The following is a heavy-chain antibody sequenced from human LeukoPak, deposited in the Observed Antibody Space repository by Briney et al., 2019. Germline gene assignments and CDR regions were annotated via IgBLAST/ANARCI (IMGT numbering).Heavy chain of an antibody. J-gene: IGHJ3*02. Sequence: GGSLRLSCAASGFTFSSYAMSWGRQAPGKGLEWVSAISGSGGSTYYADSVKGRFTISRDNSKNTLYLQMNSLRAEDTAVYYCAKSMVRGVIIYAFDIWGQGTMVTVSS. D-gene: IGHD3-10*01. CDR1: GFTFSSYA. CDR2: ISGSGGST. CDR3: AKSMVRGVIIYAFDI. V-gene: IGHV3-23*01.